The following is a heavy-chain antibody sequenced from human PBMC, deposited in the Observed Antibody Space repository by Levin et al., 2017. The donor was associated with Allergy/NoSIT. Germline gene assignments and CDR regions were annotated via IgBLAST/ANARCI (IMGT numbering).Heavy chain of an antibody. Sequence: PSETLSLTCTVSGGSINTHYWNWIRQPPGKGLEWIAYISDSGSTTYNPSLKSRVTMSVDTSKNQFSLRLRSVTAADTAVYYGARARTYSSSWTPFDIWGQGTMVTVSS. J-gene: IGHJ3*02. CDR1: GGSINTHY. CDR3: ARARTYSSSWTPFDI. CDR2: ISDSGST. V-gene: IGHV4-59*11. D-gene: IGHD6-13*01.